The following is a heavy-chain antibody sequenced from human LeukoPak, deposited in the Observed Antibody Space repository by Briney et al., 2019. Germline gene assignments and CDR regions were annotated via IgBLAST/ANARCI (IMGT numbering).Heavy chain of an antibody. V-gene: IGHV3-9*01. CDR2: MSWNSGLL. D-gene: IGHD3-9*01. J-gene: IGHJ6*03. CDR3: AREKSYYDIYAGRPTYYYYYMDV. Sequence: GGSLRLSCAASGFPFDDYAMHWVRQAPGKGLERVSGMSWNSGLLGYADSVKGRFTISRDNAKNSLYLRMNSLTPEDTALYYCAREKSYYDIYAGRPTYYYYYMDVRGKGTTVTVSS. CDR1: GFPFDDYA.